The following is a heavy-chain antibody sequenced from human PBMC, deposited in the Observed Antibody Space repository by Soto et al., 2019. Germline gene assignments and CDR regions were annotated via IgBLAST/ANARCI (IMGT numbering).Heavy chain of an antibody. D-gene: IGHD6-13*01. CDR1: GYSFTKYW. J-gene: IGHJ6*02. CDR2: IYPDESDT. CDR3: ARPRSSSRNYYGMDV. V-gene: IGHV5-51*01. Sequence: GESLKISCKGSGYSFTKYWIGWVRQMPGKGLEWMAIIYPDESDTKYSPSFQGQVTISADNSISTAYLQWSSLKASDTAMYYCARPRSSSRNYYGMDVWGQGTTVTVSS.